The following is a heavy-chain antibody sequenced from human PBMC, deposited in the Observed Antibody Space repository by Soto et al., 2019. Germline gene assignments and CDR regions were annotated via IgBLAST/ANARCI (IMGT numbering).Heavy chain of an antibody. J-gene: IGHJ4*02. Sequence: EVQVVESGGGLVQPGGSLRLSCTASGFIFNTYAWSWVRQAPGKGLEWVSGISLTGSSTYYADSVKGRFTISRDNSKNPLYLPMTSLRAEDTAKYYCAKTGYFDYWGQGTLVTVSS. D-gene: IGHD3-10*01. CDR1: GFIFNTYA. CDR2: ISLTGSST. CDR3: AKTGYFDY. V-gene: IGHV3-23*04.